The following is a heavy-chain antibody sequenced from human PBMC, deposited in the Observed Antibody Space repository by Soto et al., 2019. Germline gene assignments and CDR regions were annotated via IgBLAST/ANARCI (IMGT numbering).Heavy chain of an antibody. CDR2: ISGSGGST. J-gene: IGHJ6*02. V-gene: IGHV3-23*01. CDR1: GFTFSSYA. D-gene: IGHD3-10*01. Sequence: GGSLRLSCAASGFTFSSYAMSWVRQAPGKGLEWVSAISGSGGSTYYADSVKGRFTISRDNSKNTLYLQMNSLRAEDTAVYYCAKDRGADYYGSGSYWTDVYYYYGMDVWGQGTTVTVSS. CDR3: AKDRGADYYGSGSYWTDVYYYYGMDV.